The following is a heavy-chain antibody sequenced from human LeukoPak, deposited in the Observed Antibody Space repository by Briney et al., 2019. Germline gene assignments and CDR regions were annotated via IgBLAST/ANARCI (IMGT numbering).Heavy chain of an antibody. D-gene: IGHD3-22*01. CDR3: TGYYDSSGYPPDY. CDR1: GFTFSSYG. CDR2: ISGSGGST. Sequence: GGTLRLSCAASGFTFSSYGMSWVRQAPGKGLEWVSAISGSGGSTYYADSVKGRFTISRDNSKNTLYLQMNSLKTEDTAVYYCTGYYDSSGYPPDYWGQGTLVTVSS. J-gene: IGHJ4*02. V-gene: IGHV3-23*01.